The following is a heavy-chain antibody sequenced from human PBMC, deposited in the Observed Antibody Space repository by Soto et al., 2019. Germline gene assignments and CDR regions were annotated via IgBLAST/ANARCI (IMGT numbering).Heavy chain of an antibody. CDR3: VRDGTKTLRDWFDP. CDR2: IYATGTT. D-gene: IGHD1-1*01. J-gene: IGHJ5*02. Sequence: SETLSLTCTVSGASISGFYWSWIRKSAGKGLEWIGRIYATGTTDYNPSLKSRVMMSVDTSKKQFSLKLRSVTAADTAVYYCVRDGTKTLRDWFDPRGQGISVTVCS. CDR1: GASISGFY. V-gene: IGHV4-4*07.